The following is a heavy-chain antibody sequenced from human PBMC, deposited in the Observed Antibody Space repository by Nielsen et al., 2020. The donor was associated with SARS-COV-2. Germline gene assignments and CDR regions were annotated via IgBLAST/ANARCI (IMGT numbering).Heavy chain of an antibody. V-gene: IGHV3-21*01. CDR1: GFTFSNYN. D-gene: IGHD4-11*01. CDR3: ARDRHYTIPFDY. Sequence: GGSLRLSYAASGFTFSNYNMNWVRQAPGKGLEWVASVSSSSAYIFYADSVKGRFTVSRDNARDSLSLQMNSLGAEDTAVYYCARDRHYTIPFDYWGQGALVTVSA. J-gene: IGHJ4*02. CDR2: VSSSSAYI.